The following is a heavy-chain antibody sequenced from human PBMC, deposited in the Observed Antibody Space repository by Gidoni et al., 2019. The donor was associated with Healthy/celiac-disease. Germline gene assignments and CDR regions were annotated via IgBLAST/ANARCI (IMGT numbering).Heavy chain of an antibody. V-gene: IGHV3-33*01. Sequence: QVQLVESGGGVVQPGRSLRLPCAASGFTFSSYGMHWVRQAPGKGLEWVAVIWYDGSNKYYADSVKGRFTISRDNSKNTLYLQMNSLRAEDTAVYYCARGIAARVYYYYGMDVWGQGTTVTVSS. CDR1: GFTFSSYG. CDR3: ARGIAARVYYYYGMDV. D-gene: IGHD6-6*01. J-gene: IGHJ6*02. CDR2: IWYDGSNK.